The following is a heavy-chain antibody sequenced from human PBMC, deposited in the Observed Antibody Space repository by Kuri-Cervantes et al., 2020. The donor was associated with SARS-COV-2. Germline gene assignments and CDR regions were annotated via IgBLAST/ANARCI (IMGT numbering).Heavy chain of an antibody. V-gene: IGHV3-43D*03. Sequence: GGSLRLSCAASGFTFDDYAMHWVRQAPGKGLECVSLITWDGGTTYYADSVKGRFTISRDNSKNSLYLQMNSLRTEDTALYYCAKDFGYGVDIVDRGVRYYYMDVWGKGTTVTVSS. J-gene: IGHJ6*03. CDR3: AKDFGYGVDIVDRGVRYYYMDV. D-gene: IGHD5-12*01. CDR1: GFTFDDYA. CDR2: ITWDGGTT.